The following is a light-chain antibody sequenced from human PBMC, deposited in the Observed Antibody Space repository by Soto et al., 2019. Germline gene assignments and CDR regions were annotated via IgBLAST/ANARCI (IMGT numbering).Light chain of an antibody. V-gene: IGLV1-40*01. CDR3: QSFDDSLSRVV. CDR1: SSNIGEGYD. Sequence: QAVVTQPPAVSGAPGQGVTISCTGSSSNIGEGYDVHWYQQLPGTAPKLLIYGHNNRPSGVPDRFSASKSGTSASLAITGLQSEDEADYYCQSFDDSLSRVVFGGGTKLTVL. CDR2: GHN. J-gene: IGLJ2*01.